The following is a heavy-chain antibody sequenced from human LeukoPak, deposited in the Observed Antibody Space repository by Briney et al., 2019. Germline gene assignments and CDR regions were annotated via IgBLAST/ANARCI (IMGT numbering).Heavy chain of an antibody. Sequence: ASVTVSCTASGYIFTIYGINWVRQAPGQGLEWMGWICADNGDTNYAQKFQGRVNMTTDTSTSTVYMELRSLRSDDTALYYCARGGTPTTTFGGYWGQGTMVTVSS. J-gene: IGHJ4*02. V-gene: IGHV1-18*01. CDR2: ICADNGDT. CDR1: GYIFTIYG. CDR3: ARGGTPTTTFGGY. D-gene: IGHD3-16*01.